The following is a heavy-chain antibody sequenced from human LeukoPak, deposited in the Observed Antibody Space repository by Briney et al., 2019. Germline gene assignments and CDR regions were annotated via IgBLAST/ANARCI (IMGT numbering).Heavy chain of an antibody. V-gene: IGHV3-21*01. CDR3: ARGRPREQLWDDHYYSYMDV. D-gene: IGHD5-18*01. J-gene: IGHJ6*03. Sequence: PGGSLRLSCAVSGFMFSDYNMNWVRQAPGKGLEWVASISTRSLYIYYADSVRGRFTVSRDNAKNSLYLQMNSLRGEDAAVYYCARGRPREQLWDDHYYSYMDVWGKGTTVTVSS. CDR2: ISTRSLYI. CDR1: GFMFSDYN.